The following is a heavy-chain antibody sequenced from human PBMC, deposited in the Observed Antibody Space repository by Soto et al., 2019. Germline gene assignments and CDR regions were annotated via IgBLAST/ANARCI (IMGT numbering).Heavy chain of an antibody. J-gene: IGHJ4*02. D-gene: IGHD2-15*01. V-gene: IGHV1-46*02. Sequence: AGVKVSCKASGYRFKDHYMQWVGQAPGGGREGVGIINPSGEHTNYAQQSRGRDAMTRDTTTSKDYMELGSLRSEDTGDCFCSRSSCKCGTCYFAFDLWGQGTLVTVSS. CDR2: INPSGEHT. CDR3: SRSSCKCGTCYFAFDL. CDR1: GYRFKDHY.